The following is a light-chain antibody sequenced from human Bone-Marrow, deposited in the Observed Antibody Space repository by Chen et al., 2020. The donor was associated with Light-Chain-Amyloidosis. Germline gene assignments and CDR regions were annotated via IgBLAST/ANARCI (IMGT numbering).Light chain of an antibody. Sequence: QSALTQPASVSGSPGQSSTISCTGTSSDVGGDNHVSWYQQHPDKAPKLMIYEVTNWPSWVPDRFSGSKSDNTASLTISGLQTEDEADYFCSSYTITNTLVFGSGTRVTVL. V-gene: IGLV2-14*01. CDR1: SSDVGGDNH. CDR3: SSYTITNTLV. J-gene: IGLJ1*01. CDR2: EVT.